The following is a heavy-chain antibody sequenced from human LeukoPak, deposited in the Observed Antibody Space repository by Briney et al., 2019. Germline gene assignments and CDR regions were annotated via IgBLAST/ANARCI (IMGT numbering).Heavy chain of an antibody. Sequence: GGSLRLSCAASGYTFSSSAISWVRPAPGTGREWVSAISDRGGSTNYAHSAKGTFTIPRDNSQNTRHLQMNSLRAEDTTVYYCAKPSPGIVVVPAATHFDYWGQGTLVTVSS. V-gene: IGHV3-23*01. J-gene: IGHJ4*02. CDR1: GYTFSSSA. CDR2: ISDRGGST. CDR3: AKPSPGIVVVPAATHFDY. D-gene: IGHD2-2*01.